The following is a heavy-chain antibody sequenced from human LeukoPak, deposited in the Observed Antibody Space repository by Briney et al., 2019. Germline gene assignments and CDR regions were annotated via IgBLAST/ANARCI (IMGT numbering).Heavy chain of an antibody. Sequence: GGSLRLSCAASGFTFSSYAMSWVRQAPGKGLEWISSISSSGGNVYYADSVKGRFTVSRDNSKNTLYLQMNSLRAEDTAVYYCARGRVDIVAYDYWGQGTLVTVSS. D-gene: IGHD5-12*01. CDR3: ARGRVDIVAYDY. CDR1: GFTFSSYA. J-gene: IGHJ4*02. V-gene: IGHV3-23*01. CDR2: ISSSGGNV.